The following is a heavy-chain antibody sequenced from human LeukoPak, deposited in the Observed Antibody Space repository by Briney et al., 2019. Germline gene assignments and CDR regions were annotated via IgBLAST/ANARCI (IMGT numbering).Heavy chain of an antibody. CDR2: IRYDGSNK. D-gene: IGHD3-10*01. Sequence: GGSLRLSCAASGFTFSSYGMHWVRQAPGKGLEWVAFIRYDGSNKYYADSVKGRFTISKDNSKNTLYLQMNSLRAEDTAVYYCARDSGNWFDPWGQGTLVTVSS. CDR1: GFTFSSYG. CDR3: ARDSGNWFDP. V-gene: IGHV3-30*02. J-gene: IGHJ5*02.